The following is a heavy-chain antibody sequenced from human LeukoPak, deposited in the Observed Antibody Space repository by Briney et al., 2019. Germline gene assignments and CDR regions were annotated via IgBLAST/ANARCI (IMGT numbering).Heavy chain of an antibody. Sequence: SETLSLTCTVSGYSISSGYYWGWIRQPPGKGLEWIGSIYHSGSTYYNPSLKSRVTISVDTSKNHFSLKLSSVTAADTAVYYCARGAGYDSSGYYYGLAYWGQGTLVTVSS. CDR3: ARGAGYDSSGYYYGLAY. CDR2: IYHSGST. CDR1: GYSISSGYY. J-gene: IGHJ4*02. V-gene: IGHV4-38-2*02. D-gene: IGHD3-22*01.